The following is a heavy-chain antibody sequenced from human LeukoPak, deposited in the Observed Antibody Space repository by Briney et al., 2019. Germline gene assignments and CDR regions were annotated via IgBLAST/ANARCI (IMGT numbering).Heavy chain of an antibody. CDR2: VNSDSTTI. CDR3: ARVELVDP. CDR1: GFTFSSYS. D-gene: IGHD3-10*01. V-gene: IGHV3-48*01. Sequence: GGSLRLSCAASGFTFSSYSMNWVRQAPGKGLEGVSYVNSDSTTIYYADSVKGRFTISRDNAKNSLYLQMNSLRAEDTAVYYCARVELVDPWGQGTLVTVSS. J-gene: IGHJ5*02.